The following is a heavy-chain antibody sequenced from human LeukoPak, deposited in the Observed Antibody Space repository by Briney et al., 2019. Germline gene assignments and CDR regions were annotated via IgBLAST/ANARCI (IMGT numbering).Heavy chain of an antibody. CDR1: GGSISSGDYY. Sequence: SETLSLTCTVSGGSISSGDYYWSWIRQPPGKGLEWIGYIYYSGSTYYNPSLKSRVTISVDMSKNQFSLKLSSVTAADTAVYYCARYSYYYDSSGYYNAFDYWGQGTLVTVSS. J-gene: IGHJ4*02. CDR2: IYYSGST. CDR3: ARYSYYYDSSGYYNAFDY. D-gene: IGHD3-22*01. V-gene: IGHV4-30-4*01.